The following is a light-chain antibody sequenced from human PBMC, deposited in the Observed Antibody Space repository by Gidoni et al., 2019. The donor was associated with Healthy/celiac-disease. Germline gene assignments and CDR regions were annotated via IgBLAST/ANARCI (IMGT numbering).Light chain of an antibody. CDR1: QSVSSN. Sequence: EIVMTQSQATLSVSPGERATLSCRASQSVSSNLAWYQQKPGQPPRLLIYGASTRATGIPARFSGSGSGTEFTLTISSLQSGDFAVYYCQQYNNWPFTFGPGTKVDIK. CDR3: QQYNNWPFT. CDR2: GAS. V-gene: IGKV3-15*01. J-gene: IGKJ3*01.